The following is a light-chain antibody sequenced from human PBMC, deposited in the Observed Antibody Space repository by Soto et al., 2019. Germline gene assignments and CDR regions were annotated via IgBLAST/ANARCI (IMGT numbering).Light chain of an antibody. V-gene: IGLV2-11*01. J-gene: IGLJ3*02. CDR1: SSDVGGYNY. CDR2: DVS. CDR3: CSYAGTYTIWV. Sequence: QSALTQPRSVSGTPGQSVTISCTGTSSDVGGYNYVSWYQQRPGKAPKVIIYDVSERPSGVPDRFAGSKSGNTASLTISGLQADDEADYYCCSYAGTYTIWVFGGGTKLTIL.